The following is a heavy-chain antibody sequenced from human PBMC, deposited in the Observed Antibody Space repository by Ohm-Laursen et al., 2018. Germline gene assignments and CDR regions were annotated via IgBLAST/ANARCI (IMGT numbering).Heavy chain of an antibody. J-gene: IGHJ4*02. Sequence: SLRLSCTASGFTFSNYAMSWVRQAPGKGLEWVAVISYDGSNKYYADSVKGRFTISRDNSKNTLYLQMNSLRAEDTAVYYCAKIPYYDSSGYTIFDYWGQGTLVTVSS. CDR1: GFTFSNYA. CDR3: AKIPYYDSSGYTIFDY. CDR2: ISYDGSNK. V-gene: IGHV3-30*18. D-gene: IGHD3-22*01.